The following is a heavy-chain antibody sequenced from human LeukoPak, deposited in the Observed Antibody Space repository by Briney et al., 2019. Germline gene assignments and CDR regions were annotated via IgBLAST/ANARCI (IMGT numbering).Heavy chain of an antibody. J-gene: IGHJ4*02. V-gene: IGHV3-33*01. CDR3: ARDYDGRGYSPSY. D-gene: IGHD3-22*01. Sequence: PGGSLRLSCAASGFTFSSYGMHWVRQAPGKGLEWVAVIWYDGSNKYYADSVKGRFTISRDNSKNTLYLQVNSLRAEDTAVYYCARDYDGRGYSPSYWGQGTLVTVSS. CDR2: IWYDGSNK. CDR1: GFTFSSYG.